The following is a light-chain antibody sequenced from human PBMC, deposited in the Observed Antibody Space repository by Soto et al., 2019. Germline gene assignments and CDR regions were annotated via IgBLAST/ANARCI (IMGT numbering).Light chain of an antibody. CDR1: SSDVDDYNR. CDR2: DVG. CDR3: CSYAGSYTLV. V-gene: IGLV2-11*01. Sequence: QSVLTQPRSVSGSPGQSVTISCTGASSDVDDYNRVSWYQQHPGKAPKLMIYDVGKRPSGVPDRFSGSKSGDTASLTISGLQVEDEADYYCCSYAGSYTLVFGGGTKVTVL. J-gene: IGLJ2*01.